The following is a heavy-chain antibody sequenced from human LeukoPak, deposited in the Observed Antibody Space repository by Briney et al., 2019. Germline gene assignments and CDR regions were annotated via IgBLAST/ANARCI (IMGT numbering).Heavy chain of an antibody. D-gene: IGHD3-9*01. Sequence: GGSLRLSCAASGFTFDDYAMHWVRQAPGKGLEWVSGISWNSGSIGYADSVKGRFTISRDNAKNSLYLQMNSLRAEDTALYYCAKSSVDSTTYFDYWGQGTLVTVSS. CDR3: AKSSVDSTTYFDY. V-gene: IGHV3-9*01. CDR2: ISWNSGSI. J-gene: IGHJ4*02. CDR1: GFTFDDYA.